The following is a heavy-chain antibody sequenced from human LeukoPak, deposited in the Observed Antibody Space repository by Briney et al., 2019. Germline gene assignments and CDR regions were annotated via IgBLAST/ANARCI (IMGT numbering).Heavy chain of an antibody. Sequence: SGTLSLTCTVSRGSISSPNWWTWVRQSPGKGLEWIGEIYHGGSTSYNPSLMSRLTISVDKSRNQFSLQVKSVTAADTAMYYCARGGFLEWFPPDYWGQGTLVTVSS. CDR3: ARGGFLEWFPPDY. D-gene: IGHD3-3*01. CDR1: RGSISSPNW. V-gene: IGHV4-4*02. J-gene: IGHJ4*02. CDR2: IYHGGST.